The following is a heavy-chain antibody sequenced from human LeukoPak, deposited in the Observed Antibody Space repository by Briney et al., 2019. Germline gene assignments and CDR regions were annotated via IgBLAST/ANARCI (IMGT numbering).Heavy chain of an antibody. CDR2: INHSGST. CDR1: GGSISSGGYY. V-gene: IGHV4-31*03. J-gene: IGHJ4*02. D-gene: IGHD4-17*01. CDR3: AILNYGDSDRYFDY. Sequence: SQTLSLTCTVSGGSISSGGYYWSWIRQHPGKGLEWIGEINHSGSTNYNPSLKSRVTISVDTSKNQFSLKLTSVTAADTAVYYCAILNYGDSDRYFDYWGQGTLVTVSS.